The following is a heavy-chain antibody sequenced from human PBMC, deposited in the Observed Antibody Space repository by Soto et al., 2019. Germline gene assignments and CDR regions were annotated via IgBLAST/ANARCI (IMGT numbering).Heavy chain of an antibody. CDR2: INPNSGGT. J-gene: IGHJ3*02. CDR1: GYTFTGYY. V-gene: IGHV1-2*04. CDR3: ARGSYGYYDYIWGSYNAFDI. Sequence: ASVKVSCKASGYTFTGYYMHWVRQAPGQGLEWMGWINPNSGGTNYAQKFQGWVTMTRDTSISTAYMELSRLRSDDTAVYYCARGSYGYYDYIWGSYNAFDIWGQGTMVTGSS. D-gene: IGHD3-16*01.